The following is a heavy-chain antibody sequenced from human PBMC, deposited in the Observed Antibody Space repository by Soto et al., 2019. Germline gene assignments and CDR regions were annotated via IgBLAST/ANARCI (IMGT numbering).Heavy chain of an antibody. D-gene: IGHD6-19*01. J-gene: IGHJ4*02. CDR2: IWYDGSNK. CDR1: GFTFSSYG. CDR3: ARDPNLAVAPSPGY. V-gene: IGHV3-33*01. Sequence: GGSLRLSCAASGFTFSSYGMHWVRQAPGKGLEWVAVIWYDGSNKYYADSVKGRFTISRDNSKNTLYLQMNSLRAEDTAVYYCARDPNLAVAPSPGYWGQGTLVTVSS.